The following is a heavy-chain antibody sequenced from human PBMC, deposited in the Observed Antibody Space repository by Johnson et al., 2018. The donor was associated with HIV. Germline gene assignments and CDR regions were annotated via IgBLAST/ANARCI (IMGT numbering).Heavy chain of an antibody. Sequence: QVQLVESGGDVVRPGGSLRLSCAASGFTFSSYAMHWVRQAPGKGMDWVAFISYDGSKVYYADSVKGRFTISRDNSKNTLYLQMNSLRPADMGLYYCAKAPSMGADGLDIWGQGTMVTVSS. V-gene: IGHV3-30*04. CDR1: GFTFSSYA. CDR2: ISYDGSKV. J-gene: IGHJ3*02. D-gene: IGHD3-16*01. CDR3: AKAPSMGADGLDI.